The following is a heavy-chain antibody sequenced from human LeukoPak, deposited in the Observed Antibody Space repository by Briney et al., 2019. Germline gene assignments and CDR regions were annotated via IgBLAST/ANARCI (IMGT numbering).Heavy chain of an antibody. Sequence: GGSLRLSCAASGFTFSDYYMSWVRQAPGKGLEWVSVISSGGNTYYADSVKGRFTISRDNSKNTLYLQMNGLRAEDTAVYYCAREVRGYYFDYWGQGTLVTVSS. CDR1: GFTFSDYY. CDR3: AREVRGYYFDY. V-gene: IGHV3-53*01. D-gene: IGHD3-22*01. J-gene: IGHJ4*02. CDR2: ISSGGNT.